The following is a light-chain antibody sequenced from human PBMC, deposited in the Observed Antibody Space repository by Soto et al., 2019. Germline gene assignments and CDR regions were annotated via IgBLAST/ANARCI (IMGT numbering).Light chain of an antibody. CDR1: QGISSW. CDR2: AAS. CDR3: PQANRLPAT. J-gene: IGKJ3*01. Sequence: DIQMTQSPSSVSASVGDRVTITCRASQGISSWLAWYQQKPGKAPKLLLYAASSLQSGVPSRFSGSVSGTDFTLTIRSLHHEDFATYYCPQANRLPATFGPGTKVHI. V-gene: IGKV1D-12*01.